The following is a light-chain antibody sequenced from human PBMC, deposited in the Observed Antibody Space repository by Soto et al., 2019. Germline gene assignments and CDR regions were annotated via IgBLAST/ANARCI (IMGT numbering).Light chain of an antibody. CDR3: QQYDEWPVT. J-gene: IGKJ4*01. CDR2: DAF. V-gene: IGKV3-15*01. Sequence: EKVMTQSPATLSVSPGERATISCRASQNVKTRLSWYQQKPGQAPRLLIYDAFTSATGIPARFSGSASGTEFTLTIRSLQSEDFAVYYRQQYDEWPVTFCGGNQLQIK. CDR1: QNVKTR.